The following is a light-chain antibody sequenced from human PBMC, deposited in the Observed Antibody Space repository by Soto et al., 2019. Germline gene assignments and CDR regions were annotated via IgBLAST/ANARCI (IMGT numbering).Light chain of an antibody. CDR3: SSYTSSSNPYV. Sequence: QYVLSHPASVSWSPRHSITISCTGASSDVGGYTYVSWYQQQPGKAPKLMIYEVNNRPSGVSNRFSGSKSGNTASLTISGLQAEDEADYYCSSYTSSSNPYVFGTGTKVTVL. CDR1: SSDVGGYTY. J-gene: IGLJ1*01. V-gene: IGLV2-14*01. CDR2: EVN.